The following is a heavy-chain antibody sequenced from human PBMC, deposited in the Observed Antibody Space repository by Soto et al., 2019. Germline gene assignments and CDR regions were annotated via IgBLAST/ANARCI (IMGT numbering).Heavy chain of an antibody. CDR1: GGSINHGAYY. CDR3: ARVESASWFDY. Sequence: QVQLQESGPGLVKPSQTLSLTCTVSGGSINHGAYYWSWIRQHPGKGLEWIGYIYYSGDTQYYPSLQRRLNISLDTSKNPFSLNLASVTAADTAIYYCARVESASWFDYWGQGTLVTVSS. J-gene: IGHJ4*02. CDR2: IYYSGDT. V-gene: IGHV4-31*03. D-gene: IGHD2-2*01.